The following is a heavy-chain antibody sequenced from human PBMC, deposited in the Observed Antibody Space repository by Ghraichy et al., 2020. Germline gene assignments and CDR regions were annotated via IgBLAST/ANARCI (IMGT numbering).Heavy chain of an antibody. D-gene: IGHD2-2*01. CDR3: ARDKVPAANYYYYYGMDV. J-gene: IGHJ6*02. V-gene: IGHV3-33*01. CDR2: IWYDGSNK. Sequence: GESLNISCAASGFTFSSYGMHWVRQAPGKGLEWVAVIWYDGSNKYYADSVKGRFTISRDNSKNTLYLQMNSLRAEDTAVYYCARDKVPAANYYYYYGMDVWGQGTTVTVSS. CDR1: GFTFSSYG.